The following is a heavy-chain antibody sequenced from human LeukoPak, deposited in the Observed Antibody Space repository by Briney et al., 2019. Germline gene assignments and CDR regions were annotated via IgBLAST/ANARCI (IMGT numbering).Heavy chain of an antibody. CDR3: ARVVTDAFDI. D-gene: IGHD5-18*01. V-gene: IGHV3-7*01. Sequence: GGSLRLSCAASGFSFSGYWMSWVRQAPGKGLEWVANIKQDGSEKYYVDSVKGRFTISRDNAKNSLYLQMNSLRAEDTAVYYCARVVTDAFDIWVQGGKVTVSS. CDR1: GFSFSGYW. J-gene: IGHJ3*02. CDR2: IKQDGSEK.